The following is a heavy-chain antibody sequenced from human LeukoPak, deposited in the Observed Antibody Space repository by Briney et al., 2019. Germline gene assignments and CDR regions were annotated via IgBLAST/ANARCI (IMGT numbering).Heavy chain of an antibody. J-gene: IGHJ6*02. D-gene: IGHD3-16*01. CDR1: GFTFSSYW. Sequence: GGSLRLSCAASGFTFSSYWVNWARQAPGKGLEWVASINHNGNVNYYVDSVKGRFTISRDNAKNSLYLQMSNLRAEDTAVYFCARGGGLDVWGQGAAVTVSS. CDR3: ARGGGLDV. CDR2: INHNGNVN. V-gene: IGHV3-7*03.